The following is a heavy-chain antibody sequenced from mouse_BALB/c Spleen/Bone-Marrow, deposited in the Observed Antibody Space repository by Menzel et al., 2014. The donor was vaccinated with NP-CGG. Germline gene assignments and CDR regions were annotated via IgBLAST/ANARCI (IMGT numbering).Heavy chain of an antibody. J-gene: IGHJ3*01. CDR3: AREARTGAWFTY. CDR2: INPSSGYT. D-gene: IGHD4-1*01. V-gene: IGHV1-4*02. Sequence: VQRVESGAELARPGASVKMSCKASGYTSTSYTIHWVKQRPGQGLEWIGYINPSSGYTDYNQKFKDKTTLTADKSSNTAYMQLTSLTSEDSAVYSCAREARTGAWFTYWGQGTLVTVSA. CDR1: GYTSTSYT.